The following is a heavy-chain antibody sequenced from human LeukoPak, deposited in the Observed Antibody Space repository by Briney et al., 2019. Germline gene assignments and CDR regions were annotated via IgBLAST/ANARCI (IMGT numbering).Heavy chain of an antibody. V-gene: IGHV5-51*01. CDR3: ARPRDGCSGGSCYLVY. Sequence: GESLKISCKGSGYSFTSYWIGWVRQVPGKGLEWMGIIYPGDSDTRYSPSFQGQVIISADKSISTAYLQWSSLKASDTAMYYCARPRDGCSGGSCYLVYWGQGTLVTVSS. D-gene: IGHD2-15*01. CDR2: IYPGDSDT. J-gene: IGHJ4*02. CDR1: GYSFTSYW.